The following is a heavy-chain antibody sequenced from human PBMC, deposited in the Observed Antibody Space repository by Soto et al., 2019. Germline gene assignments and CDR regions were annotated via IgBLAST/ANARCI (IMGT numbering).Heavy chain of an antibody. J-gene: IGHJ6*02. CDR1: GYTFTSYG. V-gene: IGHV1-18*04. Sequence: GASVKVSCKASGYTFTSYGISWVREAPGQGLEWMGWISAYNGNTNYAQKLQGGVTMTTDTSTSTAYMELRSLRSDDTAVYYCARDLGYYDFWSGFGSDYGMDVWGQGTTVTVSS. CDR2: ISAYNGNT. CDR3: ARDLGYYDFWSGFGSDYGMDV. D-gene: IGHD3-3*01.